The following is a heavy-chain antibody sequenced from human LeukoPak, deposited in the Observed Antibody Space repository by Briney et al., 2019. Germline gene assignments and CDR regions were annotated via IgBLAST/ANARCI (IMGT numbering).Heavy chain of an antibody. D-gene: IGHD6-19*01. V-gene: IGHV3-30-3*01. J-gene: IGHJ4*02. CDR1: GFTFSSYA. Sequence: GGSLRLSCAASGFTFSSYAMHWVRQAPGKGLEWVAVISYDESNKYYADSVKGRFTISRDNSKNTLDLQMNGLRAEDRALYYCSSGWENFDYWGQGTLVTVSS. CDR3: SSGWENFDY. CDR2: ISYDESNK.